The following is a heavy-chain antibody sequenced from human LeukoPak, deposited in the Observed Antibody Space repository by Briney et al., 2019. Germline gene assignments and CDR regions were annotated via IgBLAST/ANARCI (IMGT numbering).Heavy chain of an antibody. Sequence: SETLSLTCTVSGASVSSSSYFWGWVRQPPGKGLEWIGLVSYTGGTFYNPSLKSRVTVSVDTSKNQFSLKLSSVTAADTAVYYCARMGKMQWLWWFDPWGQGTLVTVSS. CDR1: GASVSSSSYF. D-gene: IGHD6-19*01. J-gene: IGHJ5*02. CDR2: VSYTGGT. V-gene: IGHV4-39*07. CDR3: ARMGKMQWLWWFDP.